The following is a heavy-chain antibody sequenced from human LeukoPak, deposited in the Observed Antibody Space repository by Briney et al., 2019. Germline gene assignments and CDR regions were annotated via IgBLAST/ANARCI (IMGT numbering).Heavy chain of an antibody. J-gene: IGHJ4*02. CDR3: AKDSLYTTSWTPLDY. V-gene: IGHV3-23*01. CDR2: IGSRGITT. CDR1: GFTFSTYA. D-gene: IGHD2-2*01. Sequence: PGGSLRLSCAASGFTFSTYALSWVRQSPGKGLEWVSAIGSRGITTYYAASAKGRFTISRDNSKNTLYLQMNSLRAEDTALYYCAKDSLYTTSWTPLDYWGQGTLVTVS.